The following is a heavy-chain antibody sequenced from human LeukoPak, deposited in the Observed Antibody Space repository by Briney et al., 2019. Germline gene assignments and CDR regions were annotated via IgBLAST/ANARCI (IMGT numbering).Heavy chain of an antibody. CDR1: GLTFDDYA. J-gene: IGHJ4*02. CDR2: ITWNSAKI. Sequence: GRSLRLSCAASGLTFDDYAMHWVRQAPGKGLEWVSGITWNSAKIGYADSVKGRFTIFRDNAKNSLYLQMNSLRAEDTALYYCHATYSLFDYWGQGTPVTVSS. D-gene: IGHD4-11*01. V-gene: IGHV3-9*01. CDR3: HATYSLFDY.